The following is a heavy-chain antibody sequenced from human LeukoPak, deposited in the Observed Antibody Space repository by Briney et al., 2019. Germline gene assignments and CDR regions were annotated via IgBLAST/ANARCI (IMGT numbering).Heavy chain of an antibody. CDR2: MNPNSGNT. Sequence: VASVKVSCKASGYTFTSYDINWVRQATGQGREWMGWMNPNSGNTGYAQKFQGRVTITRNTSISTAYMELSSPRSEDTAVYYCARTGYGRRKYYFDYWGQGTLVTVSS. V-gene: IGHV1-8*03. J-gene: IGHJ4*02. D-gene: IGHD5-18*01. CDR3: ARTGYGRRKYYFDY. CDR1: GYTFTSYD.